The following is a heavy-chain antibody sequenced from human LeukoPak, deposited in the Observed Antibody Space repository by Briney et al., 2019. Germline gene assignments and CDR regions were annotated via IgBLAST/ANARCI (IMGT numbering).Heavy chain of an antibody. D-gene: IGHD1-26*01. J-gene: IGHJ4*02. CDR1: GGTFSSYA. CDR2: IIPIFGTA. V-gene: IGHV1-69*05. CDR3: ARDQEGELPPLDY. Sequence: ASVKLSCKASGGTFSSYAISWVRQAPGQGLEWMGGIIPIFGTANYAQKLQGRVTMTTDTSTSTAYMELRSLRSDDTAVYYCARDQEGELPPLDYWGQGTLVTVSS.